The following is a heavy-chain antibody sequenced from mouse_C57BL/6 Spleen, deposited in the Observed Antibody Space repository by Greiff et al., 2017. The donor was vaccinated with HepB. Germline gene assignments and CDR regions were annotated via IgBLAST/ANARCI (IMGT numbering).Heavy chain of an antibody. CDR1: GFNIKDDY. CDR3: TTNIQLRYAMDY. D-gene: IGHD1-3*01. J-gene: IGHJ4*01. CDR2: IDPENGDT. V-gene: IGHV14-4*01. Sequence: VQLKQSGAELVRPGASVKLSCTASGFNIKDDYMHWVKQRPEQGLEWIGWIDPENGDTEYASKFQGKATITADTSSNTAYLQLSSLTSEDTAVYYCTTNIQLRYAMDYWGQGTSVTVSS.